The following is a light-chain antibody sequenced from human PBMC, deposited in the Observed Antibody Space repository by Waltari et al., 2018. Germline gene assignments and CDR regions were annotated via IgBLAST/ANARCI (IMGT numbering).Light chain of an antibody. V-gene: IGKV4-1*01. Sequence: DIVMTQSPDSLAESLGERATINCKSSQSVLYSSNNKNHLAWYQQKPGQPPKLLVYWASTRESGVPDRFSGSGSGTDFTLTISSLQAEDVAVYYCQQYYSLPWTFGQGTKVEIK. CDR1: QSVLYSSNNKNH. CDR2: WAS. J-gene: IGKJ1*01. CDR3: QQYYSLPWT.